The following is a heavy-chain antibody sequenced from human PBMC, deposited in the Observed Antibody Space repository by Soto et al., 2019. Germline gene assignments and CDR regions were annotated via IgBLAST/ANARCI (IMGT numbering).Heavy chain of an antibody. V-gene: IGHV3-23*01. CDR1: GFTFSSYA. CDR2: ISGSGGST. Sequence: GGSLRLSCAASGFTFSSYAMSWVRQAPGKRLEWVSAISGSGGSTYYADSVKGRFTISRDNSKNTLYLQMNSLRAEDTAVYYCAKDSYYYDSSGYFSYFDYWGQGTLVTVSS. D-gene: IGHD3-22*01. J-gene: IGHJ4*02. CDR3: AKDSYYYDSSGYFSYFDY.